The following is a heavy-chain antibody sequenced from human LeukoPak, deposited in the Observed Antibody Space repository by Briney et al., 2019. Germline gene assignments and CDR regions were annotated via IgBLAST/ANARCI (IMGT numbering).Heavy chain of an antibody. CDR2: ISSTSGYI. CDR1: GFTFSTYS. J-gene: IGHJ4*02. CDR3: AKDLEGSGSYYFDY. Sequence: PGGSLRLSCAASGFTFSTYSMNWVRQAPGKGLEWVSSISSTSGYISYTDSVKGRFTISRDNSKNTLYLQMNSLRAEDTAVYYCAKDLEGSGSYYFDYWGQGTLVTVSS. V-gene: IGHV3-21*04. D-gene: IGHD3-10*01.